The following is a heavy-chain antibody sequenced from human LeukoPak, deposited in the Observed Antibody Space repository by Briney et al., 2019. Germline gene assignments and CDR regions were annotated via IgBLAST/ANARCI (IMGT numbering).Heavy chain of an antibody. CDR2: IIPFFGTA. D-gene: IGHD4-17*01. V-gene: IGHV1-69*13. CDR1: GGTFSSYA. J-gene: IGHJ4*02. CDR3: ARDYGDYVFDY. Sequence: SVKVSCKASGGTFSSYAISWVRQAPGKGLECMGGIIPFFGTANYAQKFQGRVTITADESTSTAYMELSSLRSEDTAVYYCARDYGDYVFDYWGQGTLVTVSS.